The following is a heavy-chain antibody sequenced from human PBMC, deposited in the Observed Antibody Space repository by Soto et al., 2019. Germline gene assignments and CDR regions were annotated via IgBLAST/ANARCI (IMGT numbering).Heavy chain of an antibody. V-gene: IGHV1-8*01. CDR1: GYTFTSYD. CDR2: MNPNSGNT. J-gene: IGHJ4*02. D-gene: IGHD3-22*01. Sequence: GASVKVSCKASGYTFTSYDINWVRQATGQGLEWMGWMNPNSGNTGCAQKFQGRVTMTRNTSISTAYMELSSLRSEDTAVYYCARGRKSTMIVVVVRNFDYWGQGTLVTVYS. CDR3: ARGRKSTMIVVVVRNFDY.